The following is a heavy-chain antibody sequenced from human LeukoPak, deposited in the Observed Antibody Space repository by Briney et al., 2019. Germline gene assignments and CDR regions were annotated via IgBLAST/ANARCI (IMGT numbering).Heavy chain of an antibody. D-gene: IGHD3-9*01. CDR3: ARGDRDHDVLTGYYRPSCFDP. V-gene: IGHV4-31*03. J-gene: IGHJ5*02. Sequence: PSETLSLTCTVSGGSISSSTYYWSWIRQHPGKGLEWIGYVYDSGHTYYTPSLKSRVTISVDTSKNQFSLRLNSVTAADTAVYYCARGDRDHDVLTGYYRPSCFDPWGQGTLVTVSS. CDR2: VYDSGHT. CDR1: GGSISSSTYY.